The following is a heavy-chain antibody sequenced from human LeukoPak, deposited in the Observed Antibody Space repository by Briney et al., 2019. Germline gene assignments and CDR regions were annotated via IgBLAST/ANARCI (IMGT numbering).Heavy chain of an antibody. Sequence: GGSLRLSCAASGFTFTKYALNWVRQAPGKGREWVSGISGSGDITYYADSVKGRFTISRDKSKNTLYLHLNSLRAEDTAVYYCAKDRVSSHDKSGFYQTQLFYFDHWGQGTLVSVSS. J-gene: IGHJ4*02. CDR3: AKDRVSSHDKSGFYQTQLFYFDH. CDR1: GFTFTKYA. CDR2: ISGSGDIT. V-gene: IGHV3-23*01. D-gene: IGHD3-22*01.